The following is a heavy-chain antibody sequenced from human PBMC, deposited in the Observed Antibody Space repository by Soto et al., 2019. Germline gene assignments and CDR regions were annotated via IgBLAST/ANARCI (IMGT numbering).Heavy chain of an antibody. CDR1: GFTLSNYG. D-gene: IGHD4-17*01. CDR2: ISTNGDTA. CDR3: AKDLSRWPHYAFDS. J-gene: IGHJ5*01. Sequence: PGGSLRLSCAASGFTLSNYGMNWVLQAPGKGLEWVSGISTNGDTANYADSVKGRFTISRDNSKNALYMQMNGLRTEDTAVYYCAKDLSRWPHYAFDSWGQGTLVTVSS. V-gene: IGHV3-23*01.